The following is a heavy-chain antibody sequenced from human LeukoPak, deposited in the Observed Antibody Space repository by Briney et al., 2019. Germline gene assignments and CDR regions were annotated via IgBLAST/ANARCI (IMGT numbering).Heavy chain of an antibody. V-gene: IGHV3-43D*03. J-gene: IGHJ4*02. CDR2: ISWDGGGT. CDR1: GFTFDDYA. CDR3: AKDMAAYYYASGNIDH. Sequence: GGSLRLSCAASGFTFDDYAMHWVRQAPGKGLEWVSLISWDGGGTYYADTVKGRFTISRDNSKNSLYLQMNSLRAEDTALYYCAKDMAAYYYASGNIDHWGQGTLVTVSS. D-gene: IGHD3-10*01.